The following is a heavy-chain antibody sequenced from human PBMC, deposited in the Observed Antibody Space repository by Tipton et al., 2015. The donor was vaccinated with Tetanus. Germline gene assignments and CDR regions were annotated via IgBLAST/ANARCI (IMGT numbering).Heavy chain of an antibody. CDR1: GDAMNSGTYY. D-gene: IGHD2-21*02. CDR3: ARAGMVTDDRSKFDS. J-gene: IGHJ4*02. V-gene: IGHV4-39*01. Sequence: GLVKPSETLSLICAVSGDAMNSGTYYWGWIRQPPGRGLEWIGNIYYSGTTYYNSSLKSRVTISIDMSNNQFSLKLSSVTAADRAVYYCARAGMVTDDRSKFDSWGQGVLVSVSS. CDR2: IYYSGTT.